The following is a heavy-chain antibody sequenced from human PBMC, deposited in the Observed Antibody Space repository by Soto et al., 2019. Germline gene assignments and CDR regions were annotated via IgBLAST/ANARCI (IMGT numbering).Heavy chain of an antibody. J-gene: IGHJ4*02. Sequence: GGSLGLCCAVSGVSLGTYTVNWVRQAPGMGLEWVSGLSDSVGTTHYAYSVKGRFTISRDKSKNTLYLQMNNLRAEDTAVYYCAKHLIGGRLQSPFDLGGQGTKVPVSS. CDR1: GVSLGTYT. V-gene: IGHV3-23*01. D-gene: IGHD3-22*01. CDR2: LSDSVGTT. CDR3: AKHLIGGRLQSPFDL.